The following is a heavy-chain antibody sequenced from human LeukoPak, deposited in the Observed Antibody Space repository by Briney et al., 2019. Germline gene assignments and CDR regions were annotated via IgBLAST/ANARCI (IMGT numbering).Heavy chain of an antibody. CDR2: IIGSGGST. CDR3: ARDSGYSYGYRNYYYGMDV. J-gene: IGHJ6*02. Sequence: GGSLRLSCAASGLTFSSYAMSWVRQAPGKGLEWVSAIIGSGGSTYYADSVKGRFTISRDNAKNSLYLQMNSLRAEDTAVYYCARDSGYSYGYRNYYYGMDVWGQGTTVTVSS. V-gene: IGHV3-23*01. CDR1: GLTFSSYA. D-gene: IGHD5-18*01.